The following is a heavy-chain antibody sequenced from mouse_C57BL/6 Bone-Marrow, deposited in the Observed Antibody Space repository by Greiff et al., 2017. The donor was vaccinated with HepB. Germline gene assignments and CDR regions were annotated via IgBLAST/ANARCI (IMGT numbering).Heavy chain of an antibody. Sequence: VQLKESGPGLVKPSQSLSLTCSVTGYSITSGYYWNWIRQFPGNKLEWMGYISYDGSNNYNPSLKNRISITRDTSKNQFFLKLNSVTTEDTATYYCARAKDNHMDYWGQGTSVTVSS. D-gene: IGHD6-1*01. CDR1: GYSITSGYY. CDR3: ARAKDNHMDY. V-gene: IGHV3-6*01. J-gene: IGHJ4*01. CDR2: ISYDGSN.